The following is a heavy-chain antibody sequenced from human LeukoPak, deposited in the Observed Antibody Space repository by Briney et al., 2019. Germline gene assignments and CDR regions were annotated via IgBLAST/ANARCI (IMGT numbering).Heavy chain of an antibody. CDR2: LYYSGST. Sequence: SETLSLTCNVSGASISDYYWSWVRQSPEKGLEWIACLYYSGSTHYNPSLRSRVAISGDTSKNQFSLKLTSVTTADTAVYYCARRDYLDHFYYIDVWDKGNTVTVSS. V-gene: IGHV4-59*01. CDR3: ARRDYLDHFYYIDV. J-gene: IGHJ6*03. CDR1: GASISDYY. D-gene: IGHD3-10*01.